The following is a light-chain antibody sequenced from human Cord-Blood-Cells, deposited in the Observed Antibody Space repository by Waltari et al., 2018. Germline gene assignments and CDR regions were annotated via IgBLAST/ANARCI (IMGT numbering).Light chain of an antibody. CDR2: GAS. Sequence: DIVMTQSTATLSVSPGERATLSCRASQSVSSNLAWYQQKPGQAPRLLIYGASTRATGIPARFSGSGSETEFTLTISSLQSEDFAVYYCQQYNNWPPITFGQGTRLEIK. V-gene: IGKV3-15*01. CDR3: QQYNNWPPIT. J-gene: IGKJ5*01. CDR1: QSVSSN.